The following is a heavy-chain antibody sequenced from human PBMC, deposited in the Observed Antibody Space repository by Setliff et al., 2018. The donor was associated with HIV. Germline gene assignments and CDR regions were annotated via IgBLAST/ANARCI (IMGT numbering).Heavy chain of an antibody. Sequence: SVKVSCKASGGTFSSYAISWVRQAPGQGLEWMGGIIPIFGTANYAQKFQGRVTITRDTPATTASTAYMGMSGLSSEDTAIYYCANGGSGGQFDYWGQGTLVTVSS. D-gene: IGHD3-16*01. CDR1: GGTFSSYA. V-gene: IGHV1-69*05. CDR2: IIPIFGTA. J-gene: IGHJ4*02. CDR3: ANGGSGGQFDY.